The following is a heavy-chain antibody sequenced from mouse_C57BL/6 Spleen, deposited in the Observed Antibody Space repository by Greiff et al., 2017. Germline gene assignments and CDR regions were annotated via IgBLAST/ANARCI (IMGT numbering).Heavy chain of an antibody. CDR2: IYPGDGDT. D-gene: IGHD2-4*01. CDR1: GYAFSSSW. V-gene: IGHV1-82*01. J-gene: IGHJ2*01. CDR3: ARSFYDYDGDFDY. Sequence: VKVVESGPELVKPGASVKISCKASGYAFSSSWMNWVKQRPGKGLEWIGRIYPGDGDTNYNGKFKGKATLTADKSSSTAYMQLSSLTSEDSAVYFCARSFYDYDGDFDYWGQGTTLTVSS.